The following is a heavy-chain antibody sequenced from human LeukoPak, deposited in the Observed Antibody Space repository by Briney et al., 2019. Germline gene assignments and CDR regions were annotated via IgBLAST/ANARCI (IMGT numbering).Heavy chain of an antibody. Sequence: HPGGALRLSCAASGITVSSYWMDWVRQAPGKGVVWVARTNRDRTKTNYADSLKGRFSIYRDNAKTTLYLQMHSLRADDTDVYSRMMYISGWNWGQGTLVTVSS. D-gene: IGHD6-19*01. CDR3: MMYISGWN. J-gene: IGHJ4*02. CDR1: GITVSSYW. V-gene: IGHV3-74*01. CDR2: TNRDRTKT.